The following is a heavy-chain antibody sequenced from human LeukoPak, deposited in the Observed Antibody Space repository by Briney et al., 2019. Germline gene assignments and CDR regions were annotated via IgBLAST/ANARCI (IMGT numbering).Heavy chain of an antibody. CDR2: IKSDGSA. Sequence: PGGSLRLSCAASGFDFSVAWMHWVRQAPGKGLVWVSVIKSDGSAAYADSVKGRFTISRDNAKNTVYLQMNSLRDEDTAVYYCAKDYFGCLEYWGQGSLVTVSS. CDR3: AKDYFGCLEY. D-gene: IGHD2/OR15-2a*01. J-gene: IGHJ4*02. CDR1: GFDFSVAW. V-gene: IGHV3-74*03.